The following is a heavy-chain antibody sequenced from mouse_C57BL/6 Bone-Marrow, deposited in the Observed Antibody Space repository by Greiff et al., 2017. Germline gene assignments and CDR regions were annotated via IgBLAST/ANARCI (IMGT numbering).Heavy chain of an antibody. CDR3: SRRGCNYVGWFAD. CDR1: GYTFTSYW. D-gene: IGHD2-1*01. Sequence: QVQLQQPGAELVKPGASVKLSCKASGYTFTSYWMQWVKQRPGQGLEWIGEIDPSDSYTNYNQKFKGKATLTVDTSSSTAYMQLSSLTSTDSAVYYFSRRGCNYVGWFADWGKGTLVTVSA. J-gene: IGHJ3*01. CDR2: IDPSDSYT. V-gene: IGHV1-50*01.